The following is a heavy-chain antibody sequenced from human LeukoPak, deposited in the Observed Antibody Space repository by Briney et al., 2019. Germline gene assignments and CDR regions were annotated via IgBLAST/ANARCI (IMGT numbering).Heavy chain of an antibody. CDR2: VYYSGST. V-gene: IGHV4-39*07. Sequence: SETLCLTCTISGGSISSSSYSWGWIRQPPGKGLEWIGSVYYSGSTYDNPSLKGRVTISVDTSKNQFSLNRISVTAADTAYYMDVWGKRTTVTGSS. CDR1: GGSISSSSYS. J-gene: IGHJ6*03. CDR3: V.